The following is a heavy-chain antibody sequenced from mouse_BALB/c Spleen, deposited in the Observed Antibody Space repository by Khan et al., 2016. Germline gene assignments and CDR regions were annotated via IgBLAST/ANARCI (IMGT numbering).Heavy chain of an antibody. CDR3: AAYYRYVYYAMDY. Sequence: EVQLQESGGGLVQPGGSLKLSCAASGFDFRRYWMSWVQQAPGKGLEWIGQIHPDSSTINYTPSLKDKFIISRDNAKNTLYLQMSKVRSEDTALYYCAAYYRYVYYAMDYWGQGTSVTVSS. V-gene: IGHV4-1*02. CDR1: GFDFRRYW. D-gene: IGHD2-14*01. J-gene: IGHJ4*01. CDR2: IHPDSSTI.